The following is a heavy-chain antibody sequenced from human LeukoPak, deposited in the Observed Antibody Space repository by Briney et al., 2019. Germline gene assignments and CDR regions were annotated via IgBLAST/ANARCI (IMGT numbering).Heavy chain of an antibody. D-gene: IGHD2-15*01. CDR2: ISWNSGSI. V-gene: IGHV3-9*01. Sequence: PGGSLRLSCAGTGFIFNNYAMHWVRQPPGKGLEWVSGISWNSGSIDYADSVKGRFAISRDNAKNSLYLQMNSLRAEDTAVYYCAREGDGSCFDYWGQGTLVTVSS. J-gene: IGHJ4*02. CDR1: GFIFNNYA. CDR3: AREGDGSCFDY.